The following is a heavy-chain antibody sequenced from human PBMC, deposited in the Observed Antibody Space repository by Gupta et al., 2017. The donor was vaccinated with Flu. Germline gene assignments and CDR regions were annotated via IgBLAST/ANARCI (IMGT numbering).Heavy chain of an antibody. D-gene: IGHD2-8*02. CDR1: GGTLNIFG. V-gene: IGHV1-69*06. CDR2: IIPAFGST. J-gene: IGHJ5*02. Sequence: QVQLVQSGAEVKKPGSSVRVSCRASGGTLNIFGVSWVRQAPGQELEWMGAIIPAFGSTNYAQKFQGRLTITAENSAGTAIMELSSLTSEDTALYYCAREYTGSSRHHWFDPWGQGTLVTVSS. CDR3: AREYTGSSRHHWFDP.